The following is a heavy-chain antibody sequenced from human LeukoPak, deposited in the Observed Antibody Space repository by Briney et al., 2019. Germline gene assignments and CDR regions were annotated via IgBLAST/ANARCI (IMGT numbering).Heavy chain of an antibody. Sequence: GGSLRLSCAASGFTFSSYAMSWVRQAPGKGLEWVSAISGSGGSTYYADSVKGRFTISRDNSKNTLYLQMNSLRAEDTAVYYCARKNYGDYVVGYWGQGTLVTVSS. V-gene: IGHV3-23*01. J-gene: IGHJ4*02. CDR2: ISGSGGST. CDR1: GFTFSSYA. CDR3: ARKNYGDYVVGY. D-gene: IGHD4-17*01.